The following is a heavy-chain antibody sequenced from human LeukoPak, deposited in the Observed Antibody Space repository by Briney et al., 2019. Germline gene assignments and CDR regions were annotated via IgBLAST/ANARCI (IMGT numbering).Heavy chain of an antibody. Sequence: GGSLRLSCAASGFTFSSYGMHWVRQAPGKGLEWVAVISYDGSNKYYADSVKGRFTISRDNAKNSLYLQMNSLRDEDTAVYYCARDGRHYDFWSGYYKGIDYWGQGTLVTVSS. CDR3: ARDGRHYDFWSGYYKGIDY. V-gene: IGHV3-30*03. CDR2: ISYDGSNK. CDR1: GFTFSSYG. J-gene: IGHJ4*02. D-gene: IGHD3-3*01.